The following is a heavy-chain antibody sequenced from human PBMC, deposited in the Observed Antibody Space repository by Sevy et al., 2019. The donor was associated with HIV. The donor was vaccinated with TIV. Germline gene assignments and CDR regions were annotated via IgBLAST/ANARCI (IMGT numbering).Heavy chain of an antibody. Sequence: SETLSLTCTVSGGSISRGGYYWSWIRQHPGKGLEWIGYISYSGSTSYNPSLKSRLTISVDTSKNQFSLRLTSVIAADTAVYYCAREMGDSWGPGILVTVSS. CDR3: AREMGDS. V-gene: IGHV4-31*03. CDR1: GGSISRGGYY. J-gene: IGHJ4*02. CDR2: ISYSGST.